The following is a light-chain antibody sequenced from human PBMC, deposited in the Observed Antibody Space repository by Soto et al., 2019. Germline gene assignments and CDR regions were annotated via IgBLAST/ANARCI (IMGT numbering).Light chain of an antibody. J-gene: IGLJ2*01. CDR2: EVT. V-gene: IGLV2-14*01. CDR3: SSYTTTTTPVV. Sequence: QSALTQPASVSGSPGQSITISCTGTSSDIGTYDYVSWYQHHPGKARKLMIYEVTNRPSGGSDRFSGSKSGKTASLTISGLQAEDEADYYCSSYTTTTTPVVFGGGTKLTVL. CDR1: SSDIGTYDY.